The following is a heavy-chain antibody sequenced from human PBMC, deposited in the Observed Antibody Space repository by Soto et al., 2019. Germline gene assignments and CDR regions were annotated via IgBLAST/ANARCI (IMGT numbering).Heavy chain of an antibody. CDR1: GFTFSSYG. V-gene: IGHV3-33*01. D-gene: IGHD3-3*01. Sequence: GWSLRLSCAASGFTFSSYGMHWVRQAPGKGLEWVAVIWYDGSNKYYADSVKGRFTISRDNSKNTLYLQMNSLRAEDTAVYYCARDHDDFWSGYYGTLDYWGQGTLVTVSS. J-gene: IGHJ4*02. CDR2: IWYDGSNK. CDR3: ARDHDDFWSGYYGTLDY.